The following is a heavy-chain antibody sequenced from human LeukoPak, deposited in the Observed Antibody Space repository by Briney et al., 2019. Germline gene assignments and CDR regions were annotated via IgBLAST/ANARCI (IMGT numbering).Heavy chain of an antibody. CDR2: INPNSGGT. V-gene: IGHV1-2*02. Sequence: ASVKVSCKASGYTFTGNYMHWVRQAPGQGLEWMGWINPNSGGTNYAQKFQGRVTMTRDTSISTAYMELSRLRSDDTAVYYCASVAYGSGSYHGWGQGTLVTVSS. D-gene: IGHD3-10*01. CDR1: GYTFTGNY. CDR3: ASVAYGSGSYHG. J-gene: IGHJ4*02.